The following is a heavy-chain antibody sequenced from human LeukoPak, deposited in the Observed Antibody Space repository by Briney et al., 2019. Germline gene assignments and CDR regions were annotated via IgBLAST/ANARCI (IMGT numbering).Heavy chain of an antibody. CDR1: VGSLCVYY. CDR2: INHSGST. V-gene: IGHV4-34*01. Sequence: PPEAPSLTSALPVGSLCVYYWSWIPEPPEKGVGWSGEINHSGSTNYNPSHKSLVTISVDTSKNQYSLKLSSVTAADTAVYYCARGRKSQLMLVRYFDWLPYFDYWGQGTLVTVSS. CDR3: ARGRKSQLMLVRYFDWLPYFDY. J-gene: IGHJ4*02. D-gene: IGHD3-9*01.